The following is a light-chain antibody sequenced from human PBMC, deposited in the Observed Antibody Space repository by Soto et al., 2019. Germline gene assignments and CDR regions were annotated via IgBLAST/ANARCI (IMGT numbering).Light chain of an antibody. Sequence: DIQMTQSPSSVSASVGDRVTITCRASQVFNNWLAWYQHKPGKAPKLLIYAASSLQSGVPSRFSGSGSGTDFTLTISSLQPEDFATYYCQQANSFPAFGGGTKVQIK. CDR1: QVFNNW. J-gene: IGKJ4*01. CDR2: AAS. CDR3: QQANSFPA. V-gene: IGKV1-12*01.